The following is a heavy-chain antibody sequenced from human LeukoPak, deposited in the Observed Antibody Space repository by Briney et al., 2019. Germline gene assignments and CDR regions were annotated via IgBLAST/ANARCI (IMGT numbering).Heavy chain of an antibody. CDR2: MNPNTGNT. Sequence: ASMKVSCKASGYTFTRYDITWVRQATGQGLEWMGWMNPNTGNTDYAPKFQGRVTMTRNTSINTAYMEVSSLTSDDTAVYFCARGPNTHSWGQGTLVTVSS. J-gene: IGHJ4*02. V-gene: IGHV1-8*01. CDR1: GYTFTRYD. CDR3: ARGPNTHS.